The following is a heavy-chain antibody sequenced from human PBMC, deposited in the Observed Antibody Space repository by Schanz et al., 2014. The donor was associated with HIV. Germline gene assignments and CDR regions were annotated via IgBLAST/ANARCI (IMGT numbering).Heavy chain of an antibody. J-gene: IGHJ5*02. V-gene: IGHV1-18*01. CDR3: ARGRRDVSMIVLYWLDP. D-gene: IGHD3-22*01. CDR1: GYIFTSNG. CDR2: ISPSNGNT. Sequence: QVQLVQSGAEVKKPGASVRVSCKTSGYIFTSNGISWVRQAPGQGLEWMGWISPSNGNTNYAQKFQGRVTMTTDTSTSTAYMDLRSLRSDDTAVYYCARGRRDVSMIVLYWLDPWGQGTLVTVSS.